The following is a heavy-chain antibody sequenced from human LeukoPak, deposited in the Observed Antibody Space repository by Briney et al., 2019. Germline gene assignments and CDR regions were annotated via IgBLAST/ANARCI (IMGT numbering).Heavy chain of an antibody. V-gene: IGHV3-23*01. Sequence: GGSLRLSCAASGFTFSSYAMTWVREAPGKGLEWVSTISGSGGGTHYADSVKGRFTISRDNSKNTLYLQMNSLRAEDTAVYYCARGDCSGGSCYPGPGYWGQGTLVTVSS. CDR1: GFTFSSYA. D-gene: IGHD2-15*01. CDR2: ISGSGGGT. CDR3: ARGDCSGGSCYPGPGY. J-gene: IGHJ4*02.